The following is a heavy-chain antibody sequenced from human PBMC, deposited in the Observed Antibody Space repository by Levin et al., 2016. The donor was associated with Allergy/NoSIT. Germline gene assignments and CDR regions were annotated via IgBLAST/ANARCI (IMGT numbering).Heavy chain of an antibody. CDR3: ARDLTPSTIWYFDS. D-gene: IGHD2-2*01. J-gene: IGHJ4*02. V-gene: IGHV3-21*01. CDR2: TVSGHNYI. Sequence: VRQMPGKGLEWVSSTVSGHNYIFYADSVKGRFTISRDNAKNSLYLQMNSLRAEDTAVYYCARDLTPSTIWYFDSWGQGTLVTVSS.